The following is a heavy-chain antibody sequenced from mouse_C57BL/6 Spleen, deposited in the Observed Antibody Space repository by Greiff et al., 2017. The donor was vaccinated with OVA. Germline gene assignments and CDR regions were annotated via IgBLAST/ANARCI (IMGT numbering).Heavy chain of an antibody. V-gene: IGHV5-17*01. J-gene: IGHJ3*01. CDR3: ARPGTAWFAC. CDR1: GFTFSDYG. CDR2: ISSGSSTI. Sequence: DVKLVESGGGLVKPGGSLKLSCAASGFTFSDYGMHWVRQAPEKGLEWVAYISSGSSTIYYADTVKGRFTISRDNAKNTLFLQMTSLRSEDTAMYYCARPGTAWFACWGQGTLVTVSA. D-gene: IGHD4-1*01.